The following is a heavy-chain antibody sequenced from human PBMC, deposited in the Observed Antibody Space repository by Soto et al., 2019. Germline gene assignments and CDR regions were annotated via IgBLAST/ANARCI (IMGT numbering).Heavy chain of an antibody. CDR1: GFTFSSYS. J-gene: IGHJ6*02. V-gene: IGHV3-7*03. Sequence: GESLRLSCSASGFTFSSYSMNWVRQAPGKGLEWVANIKQDGSEKYYVDSVKGRFTISRDNAKNSLYLQMNSLRAEDTAVYYWARDHEYGGNYYYYGLVLWGQGPTVTVFS. D-gene: IGHD2-15*01. CDR2: IKQDGSEK. CDR3: ARDHEYGGNYYYYGLVL.